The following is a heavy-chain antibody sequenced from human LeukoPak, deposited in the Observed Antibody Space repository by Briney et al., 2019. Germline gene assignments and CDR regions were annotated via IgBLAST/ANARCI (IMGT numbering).Heavy chain of an antibody. V-gene: IGHV3-48*03. CDR1: GFTFSSYE. CDR3: ARDRGTRGWYYVAFDI. CDR2: ISDSDNNI. D-gene: IGHD6-19*01. J-gene: IGHJ3*02. Sequence: GGSLRLSCEASGFTFSSYEMNWVRQAPGKGLEWVSYISDSDNNIYYADSVKGRFTISRDNAKSSLYLQMNSLRAEDTALYYCARDRGTRGWYYVAFDIWGQGTMVTVSP.